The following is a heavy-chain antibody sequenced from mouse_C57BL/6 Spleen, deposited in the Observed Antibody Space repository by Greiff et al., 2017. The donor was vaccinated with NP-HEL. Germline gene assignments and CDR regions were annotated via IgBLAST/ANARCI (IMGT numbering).Heavy chain of an antibody. CDR3: TRGTMVTTGY. Sequence: VQLKQSGAELVRPGASVKLSCTASGFNIKDDYMHWVKQRPEQGLEWIGWIDPENGDTEYASKFQGKATITADTSSNTAYLQLSSLTSEDTAVYYCTRGTMVTTGYWGQGTTLTVSS. V-gene: IGHV14-4*01. CDR2: IDPENGDT. D-gene: IGHD2-2*01. CDR1: GFNIKDDY. J-gene: IGHJ2*01.